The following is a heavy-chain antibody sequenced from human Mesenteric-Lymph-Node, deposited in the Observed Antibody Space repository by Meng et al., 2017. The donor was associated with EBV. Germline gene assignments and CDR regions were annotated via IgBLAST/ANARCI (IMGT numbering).Heavy chain of an antibody. J-gene: IGHJ4*02. CDR3: ARGAIFGIVITYFDY. CDR1: GGSVSGYH. CDR2: ISQSGDT. Sequence: QVQLQQWGAGLLEPSGPRSLTCEASGGSVSGYHWSWIRQPPGKGLEYIGEISQSGDTTYNPSLKSRVTISVDRSRNQFSLKMASVTAADTAVYYCARGAIFGIVITYFDYWSQGTLVTVSS. D-gene: IGHD3-3*02. V-gene: IGHV4-34*01.